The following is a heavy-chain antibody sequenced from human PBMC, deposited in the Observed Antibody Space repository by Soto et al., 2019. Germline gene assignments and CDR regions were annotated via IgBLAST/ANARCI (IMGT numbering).Heavy chain of an antibody. J-gene: IGHJ2*01. CDR2: IWYDGSNK. Sequence: QVQLVESGGGVVQPGRSLRLSCAASGFTCSKYGMHWVRQAPGKGLEWVAVIWYDGSNKYYADSVKGRFTISRDNSKNTLYLQMNSLRAEDTAVYYCARRNGDPYWYFDLWGRGTLVTVSS. CDR1: GFTCSKYG. D-gene: IGHD4-17*01. V-gene: IGHV3-33*01. CDR3: ARRNGDPYWYFDL.